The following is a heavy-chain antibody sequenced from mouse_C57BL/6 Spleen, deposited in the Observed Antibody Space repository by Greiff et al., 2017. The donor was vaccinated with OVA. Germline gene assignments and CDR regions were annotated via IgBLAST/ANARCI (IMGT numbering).Heavy chain of an antibody. J-gene: IGHJ4*01. Sequence: QVQLQQPGAELVKPGASVKMSCKASGYTFTSYWITWVKQRPGQGLEWIGDLYPGSGSTNYNEKFKSKATLTVDTSSSTAYMQLSSLTSEDAAVYYCARADYYYAMDYWGQGTSVTVSS. CDR3: ARADYYYAMDY. V-gene: IGHV1-55*01. CDR2: LYPGSGST. CDR1: GYTFTSYW.